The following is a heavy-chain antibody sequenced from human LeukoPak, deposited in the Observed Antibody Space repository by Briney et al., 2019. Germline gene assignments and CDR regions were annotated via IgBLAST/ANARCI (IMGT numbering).Heavy chain of an antibody. CDR2: IYYSGST. Sequence: PSETLSLACAVYGGSFSGYYWSWIRQPPGKGLEWIGSIYYSGSTYYNPSLKSRVTISVDTSKNQFSLKLSSVTAADTAVYYCASPSQVVGATENFDYWGQGTLVTVSS. D-gene: IGHD1-26*01. V-gene: IGHV4-34*01. CDR3: ASPSQVVGATENFDY. CDR1: GGSFSGYY. J-gene: IGHJ4*02.